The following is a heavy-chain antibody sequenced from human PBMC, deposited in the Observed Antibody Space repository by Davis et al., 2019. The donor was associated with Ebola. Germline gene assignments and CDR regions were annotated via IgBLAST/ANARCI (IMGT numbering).Heavy chain of an antibody. CDR2: ISYDGSNK. CDR3: AKDGAQLVPYFQH. V-gene: IGHV3-30*18. D-gene: IGHD6-13*01. J-gene: IGHJ1*01. CDR1: GFTFSSYG. Sequence: GESLKISCAASGFTFSSYGMHWVRQAPGKGLEWVAVISYDGSNKYYADSVKGRFTISRDNSKNTLYLQMNSLRAEDTAVYYCAKDGAQLVPYFQHWGQGTLVTVSS.